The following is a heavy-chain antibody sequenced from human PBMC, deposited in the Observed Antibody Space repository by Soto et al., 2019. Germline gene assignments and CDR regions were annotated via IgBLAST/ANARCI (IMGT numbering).Heavy chain of an antibody. V-gene: IGHV1-69*08. J-gene: IGHJ6*03. CDR2: IIPKHGTA. CDR1: EGTFSAYT. D-gene: IGHD3-3*02. Sequence: QGQLVQSGAEVKKPGSSVKVSCTASEGTFSAYTINWVRQAPGQRLEWMARIIPKHGTATYAEKFQGRAATTADRSTNTAYLELSSLRSDDTAVYYCARHVLLPSSKFYYMDVWGKGTTVTVSS. CDR3: ARHVLLPSSKFYYMDV.